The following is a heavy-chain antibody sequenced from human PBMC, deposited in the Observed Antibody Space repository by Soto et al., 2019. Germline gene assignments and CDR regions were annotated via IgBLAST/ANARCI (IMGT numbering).Heavy chain of an antibody. CDR3: ARHRMGVVVVAAIDY. V-gene: IGHV4-39*01. Sequence: SETLSLTCTVSCGSISSSSDYWGWIRQPPGKGLEWIGSIYYSGSTYYNPSLKSRVTISVDTSKNQFSLKLSSVTAADTAVYYCARHRMGVVVVAAIDYWGQGTLVTVS. CDR1: CGSISSSSDY. CDR2: IYYSGST. J-gene: IGHJ4*02. D-gene: IGHD2-15*01.